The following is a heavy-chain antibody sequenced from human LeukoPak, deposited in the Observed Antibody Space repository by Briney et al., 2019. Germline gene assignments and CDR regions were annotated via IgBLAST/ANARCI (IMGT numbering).Heavy chain of an antibody. CDR2: ISSNGGST. CDR1: GFTFSNYA. Sequence: GGSLRLSCSASGFTFSNYAMHWVRQAPGKGLEYVSAISSNGGSTYYADSVKGRFSISRDNSKNTLYFQMSSLRAEDTAVYYCVKGTGTKYYYYGMGVWGQGTTVTVSS. CDR3: VKGTGTKYYYYGMGV. D-gene: IGHD3/OR15-3a*01. V-gene: IGHV3-64D*06. J-gene: IGHJ6*02.